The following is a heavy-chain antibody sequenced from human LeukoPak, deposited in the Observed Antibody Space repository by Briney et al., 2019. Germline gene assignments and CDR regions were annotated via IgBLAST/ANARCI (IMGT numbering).Heavy chain of an antibody. Sequence: GGSLRLSCAASGFTFSNAWMSWVRQAPGKGLEWVGRIKSKTDGGTTDYAAPVKGRFTISRDDSKNTLYPQMNSLKTEDTAVYYCTSDTDYGDYIDYWGQGTLVTVSS. CDR1: GFTFSNAW. CDR3: TSDTDYGDYIDY. V-gene: IGHV3-15*01. J-gene: IGHJ4*02. D-gene: IGHD4-17*01. CDR2: IKSKTDGGTT.